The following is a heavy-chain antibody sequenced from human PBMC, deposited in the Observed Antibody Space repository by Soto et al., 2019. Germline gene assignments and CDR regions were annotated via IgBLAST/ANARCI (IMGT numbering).Heavy chain of an antibody. D-gene: IGHD3-16*02. Sequence: GGSLRLSCAASGFTFSSYWMGWVRQAPGKGLEWVANIKEDGNTKYYLDSVKGRFTISRDNAKNSLHLQMNSLRAEDTAAYYCARLIWGNYRSGYDAWGQGNLVTVSS. J-gene: IGHJ5*02. CDR3: ARLIWGNYRSGYDA. CDR1: GFTFSSYW. CDR2: IKEDGNTK. V-gene: IGHV3-7*01.